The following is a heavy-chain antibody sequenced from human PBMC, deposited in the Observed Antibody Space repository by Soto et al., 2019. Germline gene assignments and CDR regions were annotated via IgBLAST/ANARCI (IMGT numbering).Heavy chain of an antibody. CDR1: GFTFSSYA. CDR3: ANDTSCGDYVRWFDY. V-gene: IGHV3-23*01. Sequence: EVHLLESGGGLVQPGGSLRLSCAASGFTFSSYAMTWVRQAPGRGLEGVSGITPSGGRTYYADSVKGGFTISRDNSKSTVYLQMNSQRAEDTAVYYCANDTSCGDYVRWFDYWGQGTLVTVSS. D-gene: IGHD4-17*01. CDR2: ITPSGGRT. J-gene: IGHJ5*01.